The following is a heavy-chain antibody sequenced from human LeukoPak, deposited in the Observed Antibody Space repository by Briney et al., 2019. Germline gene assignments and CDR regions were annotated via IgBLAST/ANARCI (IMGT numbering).Heavy chain of an antibody. V-gene: IGHV3-23*01. D-gene: IGHD4-23*01. CDR2: ITGSGGNT. Sequence: GGSLRLSCAASGFTFSKYSMSWVRQPPGQWLEWVSTITGSGGNTNYADSVKGRFTISRDNSMNTLYLQVNTLRAEDTVVYYCTKHYASNSMGAFEIWGQGTMVIVSS. CDR3: TKHYASNSMGAFEI. CDR1: GFTFSKYS. J-gene: IGHJ3*02.